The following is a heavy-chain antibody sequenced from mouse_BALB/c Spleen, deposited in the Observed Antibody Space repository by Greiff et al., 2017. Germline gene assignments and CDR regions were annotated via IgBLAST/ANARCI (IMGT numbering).Heavy chain of an antibody. Sequence: VQLKQSGGGLVQPGGSRKLSCAVSGFTFSSFGMHWVRQAPEKGLEWVAYISSGSSTIYYADTVKGRFTISRDNPKNTLFLQMTSLRSEDTAMYYCARQLVDYWGQGTTLTVSS. V-gene: IGHV5-17*02. CDR1: GFTFSSFG. CDR3: ARQLVDY. D-gene: IGHD4-1*02. J-gene: IGHJ2*01. CDR2: ISSGSSTI.